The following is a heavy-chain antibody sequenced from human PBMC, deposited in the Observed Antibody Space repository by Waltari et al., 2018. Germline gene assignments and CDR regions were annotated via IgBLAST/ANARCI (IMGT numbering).Heavy chain of an antibody. D-gene: IGHD3-3*01. Sequence: QVQLAQSGAEVKKPGASVKVSCKDSGYIFTNYAMHWVRHAPGQRLEWMGWINAGNGNTKYSQKFQGRVTITRDTSASTAYMELNSLKSEDTAVYYCARERDDFIVQTPPDAFHIWGQGTVVTVSS. CDR1: GYIFTNYA. V-gene: IGHV1-3*01. J-gene: IGHJ3*02. CDR3: ARERDDFIVQTPPDAFHI. CDR2: INAGNGNT.